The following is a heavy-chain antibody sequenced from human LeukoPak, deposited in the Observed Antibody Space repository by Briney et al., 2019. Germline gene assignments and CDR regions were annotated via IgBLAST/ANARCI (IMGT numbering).Heavy chain of an antibody. CDR2: IYHSGST. J-gene: IGHJ5*02. CDR3: ARNLSADLSNRHLKWFDP. CDR1: GHSIISDYS. Sequence: PSETLSLTCGVSGHSIISDYSWGWIRQPPGKGLEWIGRIYHSGSTHYNPSLKSRVTISVDTSKNQFSLKLSSVTAADTASYYCARNLSADLSNRHLKWFDPWGQGTLVTVSS. V-gene: IGHV4-38-2*01. D-gene: IGHD2/OR15-2a*01.